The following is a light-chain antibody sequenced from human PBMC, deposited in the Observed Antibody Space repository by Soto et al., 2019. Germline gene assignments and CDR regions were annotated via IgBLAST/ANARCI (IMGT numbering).Light chain of an antibody. V-gene: IGLV2-14*03. Sequence: QSVLTQPASVSGSPGQSITISCTGTSSDIGSFTFVSWYQQHPGKVPKLMIFDVNRRPSGVSDRFSGSKSGNTASLTISGLQAEDEGDYYCSSYTSSSNHVFGSGTQLTVL. CDR2: DVN. J-gene: IGLJ7*01. CDR1: SSDIGSFTF. CDR3: SSYTSSSNHV.